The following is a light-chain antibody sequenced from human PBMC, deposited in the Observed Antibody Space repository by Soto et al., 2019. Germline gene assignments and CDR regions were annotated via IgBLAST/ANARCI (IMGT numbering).Light chain of an antibody. CDR1: QSINTH. Sequence: DIEMTQSPSSLSASVGDRVTITCRASQSINTHLNWYHQKPGEAPKLLIYAASSLQNGVPSRFSGSGSGTDFHLTIISLQPKDVAAYHCLQPCSSLLTFGQGTKVEVK. J-gene: IGKJ2*01. CDR3: LQPCSSLLT. V-gene: IGKV1-39*01. CDR2: AAS.